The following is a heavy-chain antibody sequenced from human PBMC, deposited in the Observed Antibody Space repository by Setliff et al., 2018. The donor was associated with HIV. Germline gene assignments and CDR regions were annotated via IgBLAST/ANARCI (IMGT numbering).Heavy chain of an antibody. D-gene: IGHD6-6*01. CDR1: GESIGSNTFY. J-gene: IGHJ4*02. V-gene: IGHV4-39*01. Sequence: GESIGSNTFYWGWLRQPPGKEPEWIGSINHSGNTYYYPSLKSRVTMSVDTSKNQFSLRLSSVTATDTAVYYCARHRASSSGFPLDFWGQGMLVTVSS. CDR3: ARHRASSSGFPLDF. CDR2: INHSGNT.